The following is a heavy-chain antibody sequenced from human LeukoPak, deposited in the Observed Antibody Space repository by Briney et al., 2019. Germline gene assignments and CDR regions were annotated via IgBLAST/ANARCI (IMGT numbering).Heavy chain of an antibody. CDR3: ASARGGYGDYGSWFDP. V-gene: IGHV4-59*01. CDR1: GDSISGYY. J-gene: IGHJ5*02. Sequence: SETLSLTCTVSGDSISGYYWNWLRQPPGKGLEWIGFVHYSGSTNYNPFLKSRVTISVDISKNQFSLNLSSVTAANTAVYYCASARGGYGDYGSWFDPLGQGTLVPVSS. D-gene: IGHD4-17*01. CDR2: VHYSGST.